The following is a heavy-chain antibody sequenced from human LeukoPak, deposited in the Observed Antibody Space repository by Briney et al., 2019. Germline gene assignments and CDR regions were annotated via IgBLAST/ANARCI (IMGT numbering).Heavy chain of an antibody. CDR3: ASIGEIVDTLDY. V-gene: IGHV3-23*01. CDR1: GFTFSSYA. CDR2: ISGSGGST. J-gene: IGHJ4*02. Sequence: PGGSLRLSCAASGFTFSSYAMSWVRQAPGKGLEWVSAISGSGGSTYYADSVKGRFTISRDNSKNTLYLQMNSLRAEDTAVYYCASIGEIVDTLDYWGQGTLVTVSS. D-gene: IGHD2/OR15-2a*01.